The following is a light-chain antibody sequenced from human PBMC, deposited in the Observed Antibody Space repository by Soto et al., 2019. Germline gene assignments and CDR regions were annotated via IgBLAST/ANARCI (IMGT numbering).Light chain of an antibody. Sequence: DIPMTQSPSTLSASVGDRVTITCRASQSISSWLAWYQQKPGKAPKLLIYKASSLESGVPSSFSGSGAGTEYTLINSSVQPGDFATDYCQQYRSYESALGQVNNVYIK. CDR1: QSISSW. CDR3: QQYRSYESA. J-gene: IGKJ1*01. V-gene: IGKV1-5*03. CDR2: KAS.